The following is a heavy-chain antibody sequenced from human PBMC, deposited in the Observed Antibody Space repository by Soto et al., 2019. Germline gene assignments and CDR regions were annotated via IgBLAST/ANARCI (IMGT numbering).Heavy chain of an antibody. Sequence: PSETLSLTCIVSGESISSSSYYWGWIRQPPGKGLEWIGSIYYSGRTYYNPSFKSRVTISIDTSKNQFSLKLSSVTATDTAVYCCARQRRTMVTNDYFDNWGQGAMVTVSS. CDR3: ARQRRTMVTNDYFDN. CDR1: GESISSSSYY. J-gene: IGHJ4*02. V-gene: IGHV4-39*01. CDR2: IYYSGRT. D-gene: IGHD2-21*02.